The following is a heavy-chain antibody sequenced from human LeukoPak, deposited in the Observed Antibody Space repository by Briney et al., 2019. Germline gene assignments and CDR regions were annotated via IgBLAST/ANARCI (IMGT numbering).Heavy chain of an antibody. Sequence: GGSLRLSCAASGFTFSDYYMSWIRQAPGKGLEWVSHISSSGSTVYYADSVKGRFTISRDNAKNSLYLQMDSLRAEDTAVYYCARGLSGYTAMGAYWGQGTLVTVSS. CDR1: GFTFSDYY. D-gene: IGHD5-18*01. J-gene: IGHJ4*02. CDR3: ARGLSGYTAMGAY. CDR2: ISSSGSTV. V-gene: IGHV3-11*01.